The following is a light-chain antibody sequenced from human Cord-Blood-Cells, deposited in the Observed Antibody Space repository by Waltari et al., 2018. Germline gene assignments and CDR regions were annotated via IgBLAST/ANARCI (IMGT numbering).Light chain of an antibody. V-gene: IGLV2-23*01. Sequence: QTALTQPASASGSPGQSITISCTGTSSDVGSYNLVYRYKQHPGKAPQLMIYESSKQPAVFPMRLGGSKSGNTASLTIAGLPAEDEADYYGCSYADGSASVFGGGNKLTVL. CDR3: CSYADGSASV. J-gene: IGLJ2*01. CDR2: ESS. CDR1: SSDVGSYNL.